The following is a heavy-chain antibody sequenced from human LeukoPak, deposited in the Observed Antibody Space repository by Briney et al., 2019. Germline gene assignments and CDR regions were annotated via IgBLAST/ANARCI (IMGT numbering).Heavy chain of an antibody. CDR3: TRDADTSEHFSWLDL. V-gene: IGHV3-23*01. D-gene: IGHD3-22*01. CDR2: MSGSGGST. Sequence: GGSLRLSCAASGFTFGSQAMSWVRQAPGKGLEWVSAMSGSGGSTNYADSVKGRFTISRDNSKNILYLQMTSLRAEDTAVYYCTRDADTSEHFSWLDLWGQGTLVTVSS. J-gene: IGHJ5*02. CDR1: GFTFGSQA.